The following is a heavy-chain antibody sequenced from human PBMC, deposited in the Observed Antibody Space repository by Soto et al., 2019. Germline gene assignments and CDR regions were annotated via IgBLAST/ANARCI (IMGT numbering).Heavy chain of an antibody. CDR3: ARGPKNYYAMDV. J-gene: IGHJ6*02. V-gene: IGHV3-74*01. Sequence: GGSLRLSCAASGFTFNSYWMHWVRQAPGKGLVWVSRLNSDGSSKYYGDSMKGRFTISRDNAENTVYLQMNSLRDEDTAVYFCARGPKNYYAMDVWGQGTTVTVSS. CDR2: LNSDGSSK. CDR1: GFTFNSYW.